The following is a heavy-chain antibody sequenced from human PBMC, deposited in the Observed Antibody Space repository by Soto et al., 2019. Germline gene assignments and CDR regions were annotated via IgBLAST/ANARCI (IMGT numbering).Heavy chain of an antibody. CDR2: ISYDGSNK. V-gene: IGHV3-30*18. CDR1: GFTFSSYG. Sequence: GGSLRLSCAASGFTFSSYGMHWVRQAPGKGLEWVAVISYDGSNKYYADSVKGRFTISRDNSKNTLYLQMNSLRAEDTAVYYCAKHGPIGYCSSTSCYALDYWGQGTLVTLSS. D-gene: IGHD2-2*01. J-gene: IGHJ4*02. CDR3: AKHGPIGYCSSTSCYALDY.